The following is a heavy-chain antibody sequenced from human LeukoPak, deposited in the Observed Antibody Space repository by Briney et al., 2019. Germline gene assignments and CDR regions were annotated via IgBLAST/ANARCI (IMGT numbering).Heavy chain of an antibody. V-gene: IGHV4-59*08. Sequence: SETLPLTCTVSGGSISTHYRTFIRQPPGKGLEWIGYGYYSGITDYNPSLKSRVTISVDTSKNQFSLNLNSVTAADTAVYYCARSRGLAGAATVIDFWGQGILITVSS. J-gene: IGHJ4*02. D-gene: IGHD2-15*01. CDR1: GGSISTHY. CDR2: GYYSGIT. CDR3: ARSRGLAGAATVIDF.